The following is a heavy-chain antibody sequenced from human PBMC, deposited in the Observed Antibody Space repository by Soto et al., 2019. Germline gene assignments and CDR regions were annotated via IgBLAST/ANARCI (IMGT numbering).Heavy chain of an antibody. D-gene: IGHD6-13*01. CDR3: ARLVRIAAGTNFDY. V-gene: IGHV4-39*01. J-gene: IGHJ4*02. Sequence: QLQLQESATGLVKPSETLSLTCTVSGGSISSISYYWRWIRQPPGKRLEWIGSIVYGGSTNYSPSLNSRVPISVDTSKNQFCLRLSSVTAADTAVYYCARLVRIAAGTNFDYWGQGTLVTVSS. CDR2: IVYGGST. CDR1: GGSISSISYY.